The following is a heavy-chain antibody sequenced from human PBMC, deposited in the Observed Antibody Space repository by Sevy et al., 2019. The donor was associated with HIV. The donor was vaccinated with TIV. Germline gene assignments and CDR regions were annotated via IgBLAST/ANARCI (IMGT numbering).Heavy chain of an antibody. Sequence: GGSLRLSCAASGFTFSSYALHWFRQAPGKGLVWVAVISHDEILKEYADSVKGRFTISRDSSKNTIYLEMNSLRPEDTAVYYCARDLPHLLPWELSRGSDYWGQGTLVTVSS. CDR2: ISHDEILK. V-gene: IGHV3-30*04. CDR3: ARDLPHLLPWELSRGSDY. CDR1: GFTFSSYA. J-gene: IGHJ4*02. D-gene: IGHD3-16*01.